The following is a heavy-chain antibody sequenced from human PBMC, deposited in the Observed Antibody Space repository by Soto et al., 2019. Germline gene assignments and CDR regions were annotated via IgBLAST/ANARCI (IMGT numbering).Heavy chain of an antibody. V-gene: IGHV3-7*01. D-gene: IGHD2-2*01. J-gene: IGHJ6*02. CDR1: GFTFSSYW. CDR2: IKQDGSEK. Sequence: GCCLRLSCAASGFTFSSYWMSWVRQAPGKGLEWVANIKQDGSEKYYVDSVKGRFTISRDNAKNSLYLQMNSLRAEDTAVYYCARDPFIVFVLAASYYSDNYGMYIWGLGTTLTVSS. CDR3: ARDPFIVFVLAASYYSDNYGMYI.